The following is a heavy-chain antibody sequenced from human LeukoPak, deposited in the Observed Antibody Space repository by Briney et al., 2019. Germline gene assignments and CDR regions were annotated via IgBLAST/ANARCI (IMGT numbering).Heavy chain of an antibody. CDR1: GYSISSGYY. J-gene: IGHJ5*02. V-gene: IGHV4-38-2*01. CDR3: ARGRRLFMIFGGSFDP. Sequence: SETLSLTCAVSGYSISSGYYWGWIRQPPGKRLEWIGYVYNSGSTNYNPSLKSRVTISIDTSKNQFSLKLSSVTAADTAVYYCARGRRLFMIFGGSFDPWGQGTLVTVSS. D-gene: IGHD3/OR15-3a*01. CDR2: VYNSGST.